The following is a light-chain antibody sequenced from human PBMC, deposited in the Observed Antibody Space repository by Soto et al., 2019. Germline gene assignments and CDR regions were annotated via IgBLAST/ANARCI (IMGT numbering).Light chain of an antibody. Sequence: DIQMTQSPSSLSASVGDRVTITCRASQGISNYLAWYQQKPGTVPKLLISAASTLQTGVPSRFSGGGSGTDFTLTSSSLQPEDVATYYCQKYNSAPWTFGQGTKVDIK. J-gene: IGKJ1*01. V-gene: IGKV1-27*01. CDR3: QKYNSAPWT. CDR2: AAS. CDR1: QGISNY.